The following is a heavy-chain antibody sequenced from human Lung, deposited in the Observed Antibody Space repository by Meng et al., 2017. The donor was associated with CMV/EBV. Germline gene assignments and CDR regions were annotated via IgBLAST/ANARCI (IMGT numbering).Heavy chain of an antibody. Sequence: SETLSLTCTLSLGSISSGSYYWGWLRQPPGKGLEWIGSIHYTGSTNYNPSLKTRVSISEDTSKNEFSLTLTSVTAADTAVYYCARTQWHVGYFENWGQGKXVTVDS. J-gene: IGHJ4*02. CDR2: IHYTGST. D-gene: IGHD6-19*01. V-gene: IGHV4-39*07. CDR1: LGSISSGSYY. CDR3: ARTQWHVGYFEN.